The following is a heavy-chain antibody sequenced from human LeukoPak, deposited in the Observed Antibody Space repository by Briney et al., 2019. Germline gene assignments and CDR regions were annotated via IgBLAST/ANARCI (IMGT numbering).Heavy chain of an antibody. CDR3: ARGGIVVVVAATDVHNYYMDV. V-gene: IGHV3-64*01. CDR1: GFAFSTYA. J-gene: IGHJ6*03. D-gene: IGHD2-15*01. Sequence: PGGSLRLSCAASGFAFSTYAMHWVRQAPGKGLEYVSAISSNGGSTYYANSVKGRFTISRDNSKNTLYLQMGSLRAEDMAVYYCARGGIVVVVAATDVHNYYMDVWGKGTTVTVSS. CDR2: ISSNGGST.